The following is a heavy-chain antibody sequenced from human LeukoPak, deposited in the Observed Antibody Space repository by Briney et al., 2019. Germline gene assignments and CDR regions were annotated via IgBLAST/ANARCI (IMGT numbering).Heavy chain of an antibody. CDR2: IWYDGSNK. CDR1: GFTFSSYG. CDR3: ARDPVIVGATYYFDY. D-gene: IGHD1-26*01. V-gene: IGHV3-33*01. Sequence: GGSLRLSCAASGFTFSSYGMHWVRQAPGKGLEWVAVIWYDGSNKYYADSVKGRFTISRDNSKNTLYLQMNSLRAEDTAVYYCARDPVIVGATYYFDYWGQGTLVTVSS. J-gene: IGHJ4*02.